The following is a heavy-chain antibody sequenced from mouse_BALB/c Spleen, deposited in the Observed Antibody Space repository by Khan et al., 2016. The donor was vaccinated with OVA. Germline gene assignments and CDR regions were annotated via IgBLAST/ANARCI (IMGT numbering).Heavy chain of an antibody. CDR3: ASSNWDY. CDR1: GFTFSSFG. Sequence: EVQLVESGGGLVQPGGSRKLSCAASGFTFSSFGMHWVRQAPEKGLEWVAYISRGSSTIYYADTVKGRFTISRDSPRNTLFLQMTSLRSEDTAMYYCASSNWDYWGQGTTLTVSS. CDR2: ISRGSSTI. D-gene: IGHD4-1*01. J-gene: IGHJ2*01. V-gene: IGHV5-17*02.